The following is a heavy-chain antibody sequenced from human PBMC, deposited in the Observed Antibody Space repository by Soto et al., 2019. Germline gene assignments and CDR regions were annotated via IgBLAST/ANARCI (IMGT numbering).Heavy chain of an antibody. V-gene: IGHV4-39*01. CDR3: ASHYSLGSYYYYYYYGMDV. CDR1: GGSISSSSYY. D-gene: IGHD3-10*01. Sequence: LSLTCTVSGGSISSSSYYWGWIRQPPGKGLEWIGSIYYSGSTYYNPSLKSRVTISVDTSKNQFSLKLSSVTAADTDVYYCASHYSLGSYYYYYYYGMDVWGQGTTVTVSS. CDR2: IYYSGST. J-gene: IGHJ6*02.